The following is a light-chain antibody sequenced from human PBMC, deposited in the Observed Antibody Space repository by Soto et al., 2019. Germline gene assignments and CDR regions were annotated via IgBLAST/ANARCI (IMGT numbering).Light chain of an antibody. CDR1: QSVSSSY. J-gene: IGKJ4*01. CDR3: QQYGSSPLT. V-gene: IGKV3-20*01. Sequence: EIVLTQSPGTLSLSPGERATLSCRASQSVSSSYLAWYQQKPGQAPRLLIYGASSRAPGIPDRFSGSGSGTDLTLTISRLEAEDFAVYYCQQYGSSPLTFGGGTKVEIK. CDR2: GAS.